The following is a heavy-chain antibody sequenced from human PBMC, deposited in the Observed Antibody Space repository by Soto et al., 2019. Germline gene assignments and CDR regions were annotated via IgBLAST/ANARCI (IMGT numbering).Heavy chain of an antibody. D-gene: IGHD3-3*01. CDR2: IYYSGST. CDR1: SRSVSSYY. J-gene: IGHJ6*02. CDR3: ARVGSGDFWSGYYTTVGMDV. V-gene: IGHV4-59*02. Sequence: SCTLSITCTVSSRSVSSYYWSWIRQPPGKGLEWIGYIYYSGSTNYNPSLKSRVTISVDTSKNQFSLKLSSVTAADTAVYYCARVGSGDFWSGYYTTVGMDVWGQGTTVTVSS.